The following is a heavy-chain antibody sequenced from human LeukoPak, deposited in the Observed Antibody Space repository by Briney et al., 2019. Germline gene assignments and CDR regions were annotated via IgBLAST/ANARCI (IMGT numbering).Heavy chain of an antibody. CDR1: GFTFSSYA. CDR3: AKEAGPRGRSEIDY. CDR2: VGASGGSS. Sequence: PGGSLRLSCVASGFTFSSYAMTWVRQVPGKGLEWVSTVGASGGSSFYVDSATGRFTIYRDNSKNTINLQMNSLRADDTAIYYCAKEAGPRGRSEIDYWGQGTLATVSS. V-gene: IGHV3-23*01. D-gene: IGHD6-25*01. J-gene: IGHJ4*02.